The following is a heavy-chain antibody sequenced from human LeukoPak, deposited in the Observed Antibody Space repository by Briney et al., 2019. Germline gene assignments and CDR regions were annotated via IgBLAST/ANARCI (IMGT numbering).Heavy chain of an antibody. J-gene: IGHJ4*02. D-gene: IGHD3-10*01. CDR2: IRYDGEKQ. CDR3: ARDRGFGQFDY. CDR1: GLTFSSYG. Sequence: GGSLRLSCAASGLTFSSYGMHWVRQAPGKGLEWVTFIRYDGEKQHYVDSVKGRFTISRDNSKNTLFLQMNSLRAEDTAVYYCARDRGFGQFDYWGQGTLVTVSS. V-gene: IGHV3-30*02.